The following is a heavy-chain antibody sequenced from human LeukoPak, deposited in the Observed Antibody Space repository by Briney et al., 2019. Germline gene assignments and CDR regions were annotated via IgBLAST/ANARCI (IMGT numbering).Heavy chain of an antibody. Sequence: SETLTLTCTASGGSISSYYWSWIRQPPGQGLEWIGYIYYSGSTNYNPFLKSRVTISVDTPKNQFSLKLSSVTAADTAVYYCAAYSSSSEALDSWGQGTLVTVSS. D-gene: IGHD6-6*01. CDR2: IYYSGST. CDR3: AAYSSSSEALDS. J-gene: IGHJ4*02. CDR1: GGSISSYY. V-gene: IGHV4-59*12.